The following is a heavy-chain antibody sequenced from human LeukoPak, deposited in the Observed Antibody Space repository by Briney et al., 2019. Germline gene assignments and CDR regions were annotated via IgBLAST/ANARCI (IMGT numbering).Heavy chain of an antibody. V-gene: IGHV1-2*02. CDR1: GYTFTGYY. CDR2: INPNSGGT. Sequence: ASVKVSCKASGYTFTGYYMHWVRQAPGQGLEWMGWINPNSGGTYYAQKFQGRVTMTRDTSISTAYMELSRLRSDDTAVYYCARVAVTGEGDRFDPWGQGILVTVSS. CDR3: ARVAVTGEGDRFDP. D-gene: IGHD6-19*01. J-gene: IGHJ5*02.